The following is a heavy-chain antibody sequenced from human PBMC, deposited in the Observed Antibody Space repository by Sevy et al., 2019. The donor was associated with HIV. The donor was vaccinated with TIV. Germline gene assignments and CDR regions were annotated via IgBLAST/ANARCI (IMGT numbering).Heavy chain of an antibody. CDR2: ISYDGNNR. Sequence: GESLKISCAASGFTFSDHGMYWVRQAPGKGLDWVAAISYDGNNRYYADSVKGRFTISRDNSKNTLYLQMDSVRPEDTAVYYCAKEDYGGNLPNYFASWGQGTRVSVSS. J-gene: IGHJ4*02. CDR1: GFTFSDHG. D-gene: IGHD4-17*01. CDR3: AKEDYGGNLPNYFAS. V-gene: IGHV3-30*18.